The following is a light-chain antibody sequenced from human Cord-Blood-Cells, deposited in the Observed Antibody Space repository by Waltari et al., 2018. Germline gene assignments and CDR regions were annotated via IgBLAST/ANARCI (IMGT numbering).Light chain of an antibody. CDR1: SSDVGGYNY. J-gene: IGLJ3*02. CDR3: SSYTSSSTLT. V-gene: IGLV2-14*01. CDR2: DVS. Sequence: QSALTQPASVSGSPGQSITISCTGTSSDVGGYNYVPWYQQHPGKAPKLMIYDVSNRPSGVSNRFSGSKSGNTASLTISGLQAEDEADYYCSSYTSSSTLTFGQGTK.